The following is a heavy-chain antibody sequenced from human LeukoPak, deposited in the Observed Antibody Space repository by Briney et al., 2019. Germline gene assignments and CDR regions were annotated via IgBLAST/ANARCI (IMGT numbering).Heavy chain of an antibody. CDR1: GGSISSYY. J-gene: IGHJ4*02. V-gene: IGHV4-4*09. Sequence: SETLSLTCTVSGGSISSYYWSWIRQPPGKGLEWIGYIYTSGSTNYNPSLKSRVTISVDTSKNQFSLKLSSVTAADTAVYYGARRQYSGYVDYWGQGTLVTVSS. CDR2: IYTSGST. D-gene: IGHD5-12*01. CDR3: ARRQYSGYVDY.